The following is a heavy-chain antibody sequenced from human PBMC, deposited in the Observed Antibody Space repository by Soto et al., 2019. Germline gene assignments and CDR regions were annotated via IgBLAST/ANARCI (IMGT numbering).Heavy chain of an antibody. J-gene: IGHJ4*02. CDR1: GFTFSIYG. CDR3: AKDFTNRFSPPLADY. D-gene: IGHD3-3*01. V-gene: IGHV3-30*18. CDR2: ISHDGNSK. Sequence: GGSLRLSCAASGFTFSIYGMHWVRQPPGKGLEWVAVISHDGNSKNYADSVKGRFTISRDNSKNTLYLQMNSLRDEDTAVYFCAKDFTNRFSPPLADYWGQGTLVTVSS.